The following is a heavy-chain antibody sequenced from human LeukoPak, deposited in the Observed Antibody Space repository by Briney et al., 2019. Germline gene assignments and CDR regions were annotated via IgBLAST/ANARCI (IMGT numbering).Heavy chain of an antibody. V-gene: IGHV3-48*04. D-gene: IGHD3-3*01. CDR2: ISNSGTTI. Sequence: GGSLRLSCAASGFTFSSYSMNWVRQAPGKGLEWVSYISNSGTTIYYADSVRGRFTISRDNGKYSLFLQMNSLRAEDTAVYYCARVSLYYNFWSAESSGYYYMDVWGKGSTVTVSS. CDR3: ARVSLYYNFWSAESSGYYYMDV. CDR1: GFTFSSYS. J-gene: IGHJ6*03.